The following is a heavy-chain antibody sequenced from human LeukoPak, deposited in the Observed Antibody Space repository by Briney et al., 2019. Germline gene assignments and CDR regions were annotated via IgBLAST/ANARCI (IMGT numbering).Heavy chain of an antibody. Sequence: PGGSLRLSCAASGFTFSSYWMNWVRQAPGKGLEWVGNINLDGGEKDYVDSVKGRFTISRDNAKNSLYLQMNSLRAEDTAVYYCARTLTGWHYFDYWGQGTLVTVSS. CDR3: ARTLTGWHYFDY. CDR1: GFTFSSYW. CDR2: INLDGGEK. D-gene: IGHD3-9*01. J-gene: IGHJ4*02. V-gene: IGHV3-7*04.